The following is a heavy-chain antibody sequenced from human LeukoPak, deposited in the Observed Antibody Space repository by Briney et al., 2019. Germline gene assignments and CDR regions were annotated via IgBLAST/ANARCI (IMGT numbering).Heavy chain of an antibody. CDR1: GGSISRPY. J-gene: IGHJ6*02. CDR2: IYYSGTT. V-gene: IGHV4-59*11. Sequence: PSETLSLTCTVSGGSISRPYWSWIRQPPGEGLEWIGYIYYSGTTNYNPSLKSRVTISVDTSKNQFSLQLRSVTAADTAVYYCAREDPQTTVPEGMDVWGQGTTVTASS. D-gene: IGHD4-17*01. CDR3: AREDPQTTVPEGMDV.